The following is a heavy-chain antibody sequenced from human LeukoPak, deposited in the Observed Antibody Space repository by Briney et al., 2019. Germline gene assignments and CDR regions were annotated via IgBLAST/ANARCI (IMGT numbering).Heavy chain of an antibody. J-gene: IGHJ4*02. Sequence: ASVKVSCKTSGYTFSSYTMNWVRQAPGQGLELMGWINTNTGNPTYAQGFIGRFVFSLDTSVSTAYLQISSLKAEDTGVYYCARKKVEPDRYFDYWGQGTLVTVSS. V-gene: IGHV7-4-1*02. CDR3: ARKKVEPDRYFDY. D-gene: IGHD1-14*01. CDR2: INTNTGNP. CDR1: GYTFSSYT.